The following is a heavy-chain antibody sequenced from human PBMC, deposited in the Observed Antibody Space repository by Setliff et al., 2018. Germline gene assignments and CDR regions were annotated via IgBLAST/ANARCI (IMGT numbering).Heavy chain of an antibody. CDR2: IHTSGT. CDR3: AHRGVEPPNRIPHYFDS. CDR1: GGSISSYY. Sequence: SETLSLTCSVSGGSISSYYWSWIRQPPGKGLEWIGNIHTSGTNYNPSLKSRVTISVDTSKNLISLNLRSVIDADTASYYCAHRGVEPPNRIPHYFDSWGQGALVTVSS. D-gene: IGHD1-1*01. V-gene: IGHV4-4*08. J-gene: IGHJ4*02.